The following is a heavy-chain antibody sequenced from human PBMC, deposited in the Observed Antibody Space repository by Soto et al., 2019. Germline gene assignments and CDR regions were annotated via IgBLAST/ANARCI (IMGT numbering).Heavy chain of an antibody. Sequence: SETLSLTCAVSGGSISSSNWWSWVRQPPGKGLEWSGEIYHSGSTNYNPSLKSRVTIAVDKSKNQFSLKLSSLTAADTAVYYCASDSQSSGYPGDYYYGMDVWGQGTTVTVSS. CDR2: IYHSGST. D-gene: IGHD3-22*01. V-gene: IGHV4-4*02. CDR3: ASDSQSSGYPGDYYYGMDV. J-gene: IGHJ6*02. CDR1: GGSISSSNW.